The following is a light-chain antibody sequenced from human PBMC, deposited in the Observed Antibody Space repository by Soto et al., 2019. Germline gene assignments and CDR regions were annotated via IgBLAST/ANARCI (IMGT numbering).Light chain of an antibody. CDR3: CSYAGSSTLYG. V-gene: IGLV2-23*01. CDR1: SSDVGSYNL. Sequence: QSVLTQPASVSGSPGQSITISCTGTSSDVGSYNLVSRYQQHPGKAPKLMIYEGSKRPSGVSNRFSGSNSSNTASLTISGLQAEDEADYYCCSYAGSSTLYGFGTGTKPTV. J-gene: IGLJ1*01. CDR2: EGS.